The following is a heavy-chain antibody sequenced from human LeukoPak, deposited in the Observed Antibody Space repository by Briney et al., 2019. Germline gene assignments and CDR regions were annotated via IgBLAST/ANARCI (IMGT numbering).Heavy chain of an antibody. CDR2: IYYSGST. Sequence: SETLSLTCTVSGGSISSSSYYWGWIRQPPGKGLEWIGSIYYSGSTYYNPSLKSRVTISVDTSKNQFSLKLSSVTAADTAVYYCAREPSADYVWGSYRPAFNWFDPWGQGTLVAVSS. CDR3: AREPSADYVWGSYRPAFNWFDP. J-gene: IGHJ5*02. CDR1: GGSISSSSYY. D-gene: IGHD3-16*02. V-gene: IGHV4-39*07.